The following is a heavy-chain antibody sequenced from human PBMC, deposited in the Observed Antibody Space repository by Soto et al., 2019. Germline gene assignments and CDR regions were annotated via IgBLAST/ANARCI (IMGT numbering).Heavy chain of an antibody. J-gene: IGHJ6*02. CDR3: ARDVPLNYYDGTFSYYAMDV. CDR1: GGTFSSHA. Sequence: QVQLVQSGAEVKKPGSSVKVSCKASGGTFSSHAISWVRQAPGQGLEWMGGIIPLFKATNYAQKFQGRVTLPADDSTSTAYMDLYSLISEDTAVYYCARDVPLNYYDGTFSYYAMDVWGQGTTVTVSS. D-gene: IGHD3-16*01. V-gene: IGHV1-69*01. CDR2: IIPLFKAT.